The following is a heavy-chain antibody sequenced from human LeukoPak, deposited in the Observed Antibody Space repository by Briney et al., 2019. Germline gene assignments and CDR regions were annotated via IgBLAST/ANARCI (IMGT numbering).Heavy chain of an antibody. J-gene: IGHJ3*02. CDR1: GGSISSGGYY. CDR2: IYHSGST. Sequence: SETLSLTCTVSGGSISSGGYYWSWIRQPPGKGLEWIGYIYHSGSTYYNPSLKSRVTISVDRSKNQFSLKLSSVTAADTAVYYCARARYCSSTSCYRDAFDIWGQGTMVTVSS. V-gene: IGHV4-30-2*01. D-gene: IGHD2-2*02. CDR3: ARARYCSSTSCYRDAFDI.